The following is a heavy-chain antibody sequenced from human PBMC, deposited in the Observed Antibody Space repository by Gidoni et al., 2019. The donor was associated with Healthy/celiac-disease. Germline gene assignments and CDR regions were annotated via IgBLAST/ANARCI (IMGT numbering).Heavy chain of an antibody. V-gene: IGHV4-59*01. D-gene: IGHD3-3*01. CDR2: IYYSGST. CDR1: GGSISSYY. J-gene: IGHJ6*03. CDR3: ARNPYDFWSGYSRGYMDV. Sequence: QVQLQESGPGLVKPSETLSLTCTVSGGSISSYYWSWIRQPPGKGLEWIGYIYYSGSTNYNPSLKSRVTISVDTSKNQFSLKLSSVTAADTAVYYCARNPYDFWSGYSRGYMDVWGKGTTVTVSS.